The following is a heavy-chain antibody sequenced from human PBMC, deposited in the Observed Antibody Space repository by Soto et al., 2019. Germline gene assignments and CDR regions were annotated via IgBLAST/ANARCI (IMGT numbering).Heavy chain of an antibody. Sequence: PSETLSLTCTVSGGSISSGDYYWSWTRQPPGKGLEWIGYIYYSGSTYYNPSLKSRVTISVDTSKNQFSLKLSSVTAADTAVYYCARGLLWFGDLYYYGMDVWGQGTTVTVSS. V-gene: IGHV4-30-4*01. J-gene: IGHJ6*02. CDR3: ARGLLWFGDLYYYGMDV. CDR2: IYYSGST. D-gene: IGHD3-10*01. CDR1: GGSISSGDYY.